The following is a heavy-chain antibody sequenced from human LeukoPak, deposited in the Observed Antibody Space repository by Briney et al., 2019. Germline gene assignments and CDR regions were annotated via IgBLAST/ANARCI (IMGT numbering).Heavy chain of an antibody. V-gene: IGHV1-18*01. CDR2: ISAYNGNT. J-gene: IGHJ4*02. CDR1: GYTFTSYG. CDR3: TGAYCSGGSCYDDY. D-gene: IGHD2-15*01. Sequence: ASVKVSCKASGYTFTSYGISWVRQAPGQGLEWMGWISAYNGNTNYAQKLQGRVTMTTDTSTSTAYMELRSLRSDDTALYYCTGAYCSGGSCYDDYWGQGTLVTVSS.